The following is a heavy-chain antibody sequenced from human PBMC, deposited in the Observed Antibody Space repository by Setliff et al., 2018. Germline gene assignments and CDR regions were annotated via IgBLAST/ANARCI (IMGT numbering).Heavy chain of an antibody. D-gene: IGHD3-3*01. J-gene: IGHJ5*02. V-gene: IGHV1-18*01. CDR1: GYAFTSYG. Sequence: ASVKVSCKASGYAFTSYGISWVRQAPGQGLEWMGWISAYNGNTNYAQKLQGRVTMTTDTSTSTAYMELRSLRSDDTAVYYCARETRDPTYYNFWSGYEVGAFDPWGQGTLVTVSS. CDR3: ARETRDPTYYNFWSGYEVGAFDP. CDR2: ISAYNGNT.